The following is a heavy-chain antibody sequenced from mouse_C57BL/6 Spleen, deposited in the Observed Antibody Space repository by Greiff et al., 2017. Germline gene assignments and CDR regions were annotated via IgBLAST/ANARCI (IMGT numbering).Heavy chain of an antibody. Sequence: VQLKESGPELVKPGASVKISCKASGYTFTDYNMNWVKQSHGKSLEWIGVINPNYGTTSYNQKFKGKATLTVDQSSSTAYMQLNSLTSEDSAVYYCSRAARDPMDYWGQGTSVTVSS. CDR1: GYTFTDYN. V-gene: IGHV1-39*01. CDR2: INPNYGTT. J-gene: IGHJ4*01. CDR3: SRAARDPMDY.